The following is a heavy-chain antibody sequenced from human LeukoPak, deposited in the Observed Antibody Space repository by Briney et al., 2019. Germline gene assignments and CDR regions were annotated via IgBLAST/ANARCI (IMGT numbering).Heavy chain of an antibody. CDR3: ARGRLTYYYDSSGYRY. J-gene: IGHJ4*02. CDR2: INHSGST. CDR1: GGSFSGYY. D-gene: IGHD3-22*01. V-gene: IGHV4-34*01. Sequence: SETLSLTCAVNGGSFSGYYWSWIRQPPGKGLEWIGEINHSGSTNYNPSLKSRVTISVDTSKNQFSLKLSSVTAADTAVYYCARGRLTYYYDSSGYRYWGQGTLVTVSS.